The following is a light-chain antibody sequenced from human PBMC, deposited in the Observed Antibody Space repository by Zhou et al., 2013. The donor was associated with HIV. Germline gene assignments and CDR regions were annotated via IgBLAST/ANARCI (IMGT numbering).Light chain of an antibody. Sequence: DVAMTQTPLSLSVTPGQPASISCKSSQSLLHSDGGTHLFWYLQKPGQSPQLLIYEVSNRFSGVPERFTGSGSGTDFTLKISRVEAEDVGIYYCVQGMYLPRTPFGPGTRVDIK. CDR3: VQGMYLPRTP. CDR2: EVS. V-gene: IGKV2-29*02. CDR1: QSLLHSDGGTH. J-gene: IGKJ3*01.